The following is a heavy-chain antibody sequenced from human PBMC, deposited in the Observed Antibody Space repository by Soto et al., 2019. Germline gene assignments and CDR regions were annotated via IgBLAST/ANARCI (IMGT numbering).Heavy chain of an antibody. V-gene: IGHV3-23*01. CDR1: GFTFSSYA. J-gene: IGHJ4*02. CDR2: ISGSGGST. CDR3: AKDRNYYDSSFDY. D-gene: IGHD3-22*01. Sequence: PGGSLRLSCAASGFTFSSYAISWVRQAPGKGLEWVSAISGSGGSTFSADSVKGRFTISRDNSKNTLYLHMNSLRAEDTAVYYCAKDRNYYDSSFDYWGQGTLVTVSS.